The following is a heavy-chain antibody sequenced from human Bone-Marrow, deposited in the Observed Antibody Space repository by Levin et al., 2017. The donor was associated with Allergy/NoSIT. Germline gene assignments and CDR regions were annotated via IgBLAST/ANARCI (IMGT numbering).Heavy chain of an antibody. CDR2: ISYDGSNK. CDR3: AKENGWVTIFGVVVNWFDP. J-gene: IGHJ5*02. V-gene: IGHV3-30*18. Sequence: HPGGSLRLSCAASGFTFSSYGMHWVRQAPGKGLEWVAVISYDGSNKYYADSVKGRFTISRDNSKNTLYLQMNSLRAEDTAVYYCAKENGWVTIFGVVVNWFDPWGQGTLVTVSS. D-gene: IGHD3-3*01. CDR1: GFTFSSYG.